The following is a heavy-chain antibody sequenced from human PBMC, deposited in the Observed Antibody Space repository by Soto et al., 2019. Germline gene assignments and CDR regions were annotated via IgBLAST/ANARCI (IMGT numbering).Heavy chain of an antibody. CDR3: VKEGDYGDYAGENWFDS. Sequence: EVQLVESGGGLVQPGGSLRLSCAASGFTFFAYWIHWVRQVPGKGLVWVSRINSEGSHTSYADSVRGRFTISRDNSKNTVYLQMNSLTAEDTAVYYCVKEGDYGDYAGENWFDSWGQGSLVTVSS. CDR2: INSEGSHT. J-gene: IGHJ5*01. D-gene: IGHD4-17*01. CDR1: GFTFFAYW. V-gene: IGHV3-74*01.